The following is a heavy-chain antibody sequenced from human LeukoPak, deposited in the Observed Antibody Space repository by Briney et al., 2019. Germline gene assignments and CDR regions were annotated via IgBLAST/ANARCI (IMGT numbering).Heavy chain of an antibody. CDR2: ISAYNGNT. Sequence: ASVTVSCKASGYTFTSYGISWVRQAPGQGLEWMGWISAYNGNTNYAQKLQGRVTMTTDTSTSTAYMELRSLRSDDTAVYYCARIARGITISEFDPWGQGTLVTVSS. J-gene: IGHJ5*02. CDR3: ARIARGITISEFDP. V-gene: IGHV1-18*01. CDR1: GYTFTSYG. D-gene: IGHD3-9*01.